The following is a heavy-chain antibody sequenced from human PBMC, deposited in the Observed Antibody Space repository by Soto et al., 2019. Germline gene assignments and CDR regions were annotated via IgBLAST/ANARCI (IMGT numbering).Heavy chain of an antibody. Sequence: QVTLKESGPVLVKPTETLTLTCTVSGFSLSNARMGVSWIRQPPGKALEWLAHIFSNDEKSYTTSLKSRLTISKDTSKSQVVLIMTNMDPVDTATYYCARGLVEMAAMTWFDPWGQGTLVTVSS. V-gene: IGHV2-26*01. D-gene: IGHD2-2*01. J-gene: IGHJ5*02. CDR3: ARGLVEMAAMTWFDP. CDR1: GFSLSNARMG. CDR2: IFSNDEK.